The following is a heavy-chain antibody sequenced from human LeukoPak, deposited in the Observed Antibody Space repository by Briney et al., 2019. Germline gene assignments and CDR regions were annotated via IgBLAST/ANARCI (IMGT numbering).Heavy chain of an antibody. J-gene: IGHJ4*02. D-gene: IGHD3/OR15-3a*01. V-gene: IGHV4-59*01. CDR2: IFYSGST. CDR1: GVSISSSY. Sequence: SETLSLTCTVSGVSISSSYWTWIRQPPGKGLEWIGYIFYSGSTNYDPSLKSRGTISVDTSRNQFSLKLTSVTAADTAIYYCARDVDGLGIDYWGQGALVTASS. CDR3: ARDVDGLGIDY.